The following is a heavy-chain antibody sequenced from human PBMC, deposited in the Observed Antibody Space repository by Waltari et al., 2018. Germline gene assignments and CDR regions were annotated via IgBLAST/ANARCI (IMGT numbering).Heavy chain of an antibody. J-gene: IGHJ6*02. CDR3: ARGPKYYYYYGMDV. V-gene: IGHV1-69*01. CDR2: IIPIFGTA. Sequence: QVQLVQSGAEVKKPGSSVKVSCKASGGTFSSYAISWVRQAPGKGLEWMGGIIPIFGTANYAQKFQCRVTMTADESTSTAYMELSSLRSEDTAVYYCARGPKYYYYYGMDVWGQGTTVTVSS. CDR1: GGTFSSYA.